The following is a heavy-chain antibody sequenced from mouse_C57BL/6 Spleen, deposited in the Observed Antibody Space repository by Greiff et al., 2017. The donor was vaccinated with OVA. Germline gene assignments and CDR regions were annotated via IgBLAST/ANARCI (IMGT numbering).Heavy chain of an antibody. CDR3: ARKYDYDGDWYFDV. Sequence: QVQLKESGPGILQSSQTLSLTCSFSGFSLSTSGMGVSWIRQPSGKGLEWLAHIYWDDDKRYNPSLKSRLTISKDTSRNQVFLKITSVDTADTATYYCARKYDYDGDWYFDVWGTGTTVTVSS. D-gene: IGHD2-4*01. J-gene: IGHJ1*03. CDR2: IYWDDDK. V-gene: IGHV8-12*01. CDR1: GFSLSTSGMG.